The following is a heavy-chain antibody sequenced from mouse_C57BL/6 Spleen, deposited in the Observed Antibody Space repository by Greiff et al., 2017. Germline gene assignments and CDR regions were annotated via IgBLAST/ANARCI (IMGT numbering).Heavy chain of an antibody. J-gene: IGHJ2*01. D-gene: IGHD1-1*02. Sequence: QVQLKESGAELVKPGASVKLSCKASGYTFTEYTIHWVKQRSGQGLEWIGWFYPGSGSIKYNEKFKDKATLTADKSSSTVYMALSRLTSEDSAVYFCARHEGGGGYFDYWGQGTPLTVSS. CDR1: GYTFTEYT. V-gene: IGHV1-62-2*01. CDR3: ARHEGGGGYFDY. CDR2: FYPGSGSI.